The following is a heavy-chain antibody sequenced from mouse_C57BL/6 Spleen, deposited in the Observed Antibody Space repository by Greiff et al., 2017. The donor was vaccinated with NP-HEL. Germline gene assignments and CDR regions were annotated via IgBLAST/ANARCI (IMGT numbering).Heavy chain of an antibody. CDR3: ARGYYGPFDY. J-gene: IGHJ2*01. Sequence: DVQLQESGPGLVKPSQSLSLTCSVTGYSITSGYYWNWIRQFPGNKLEWMGYISYDGSNNYNPSLKNRISITRDTSKNQFFLKLNSVTTEDTATYYCARGYYGPFDYWGQGTTLTVSS. CDR2: ISYDGSN. D-gene: IGHD1-2*01. V-gene: IGHV3-6*01. CDR1: GYSITSGYY.